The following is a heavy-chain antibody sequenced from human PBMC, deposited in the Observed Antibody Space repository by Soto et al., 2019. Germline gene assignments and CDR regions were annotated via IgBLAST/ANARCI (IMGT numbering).Heavy chain of an antibody. CDR1: GFTVSYNY. D-gene: IGHD2-15*01. V-gene: IGHV3-53*01. CDR3: SRPEGLLLLPAGF. J-gene: IGHJ4*02. Sequence: EVQLVESGGGLIQPGGSLRLSCAASGFTVSYNYMSWVRQAPGKGLEWVSLIYNGGSTYYADSVKGRFTISRDNSKNTLYLQMNSLRAEDTAVYYCSRPEGLLLLPAGFWGQGTLVTVSS. CDR2: IYNGGST.